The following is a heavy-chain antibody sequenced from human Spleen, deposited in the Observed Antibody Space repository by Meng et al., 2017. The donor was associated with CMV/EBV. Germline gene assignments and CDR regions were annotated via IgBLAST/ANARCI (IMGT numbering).Heavy chain of an antibody. CDR3: ATFSPGWGSLGH. D-gene: IGHD2-21*01. CDR2: MYYSGNT. J-gene: IGHJ1*01. V-gene: IGHV4-59*01. Sequence: ESLSLTCTVSGGSIRDYYWSWVRQPPGMGLEWIGYMYYSGNTKYNPSLKSRVTISIDTSKNQFSLKLSSVTAADTAMYYCATFSPGWGSLGHWGQGTLVTVSS. CDR1: GGSIRDYY.